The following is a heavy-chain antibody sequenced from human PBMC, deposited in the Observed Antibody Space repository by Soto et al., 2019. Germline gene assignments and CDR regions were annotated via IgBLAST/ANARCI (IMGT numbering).Heavy chain of an antibody. CDR1: GGSISSGDYY. V-gene: IGHV4-30-4*01. D-gene: IGHD3-22*01. CDR3: DSGDYYDSSGYYLG. CDR2: IYYSGST. Sequence: PSETLSLTCTVSGGSISSGDYYWSWIRQPPGKGLEWIGYIYYSGSTYYNPSLKSRVTISVDTSKNQFSLKLSSVTAADTAVYYCDSGDYYDSSGYYLGWGQGTLVTVS. J-gene: IGHJ4*02.